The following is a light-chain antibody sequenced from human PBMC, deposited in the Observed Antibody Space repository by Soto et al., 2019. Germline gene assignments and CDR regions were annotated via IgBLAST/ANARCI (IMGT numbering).Light chain of an antibody. Sequence: EIVLTQSPATLSLSPGERATLSCRASQSVRTYLAWYQQKPGLAPRLLIYDASSRATGIPDRFSGSGSGTDFTLTISRLEPEDFAVYYCQQYGSSPSITFGQGTRLEIK. J-gene: IGKJ5*01. CDR2: DAS. CDR3: QQYGSSPSIT. CDR1: QSVRTY. V-gene: IGKV3D-20*01.